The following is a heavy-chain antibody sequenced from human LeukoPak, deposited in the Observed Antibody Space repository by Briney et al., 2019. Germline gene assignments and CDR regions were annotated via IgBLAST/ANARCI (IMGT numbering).Heavy chain of an antibody. CDR1: GYTFTSYD. D-gene: IGHD3-22*01. J-gene: IGHJ6*03. CDR2: MNPNSGNT. CDR3: ARGLAPYSYEYTGHDPYCYYNMDV. V-gene: IGHV1-8*01. Sequence: RRASVKVSCKASGYTFTSYDINWVRQATGQGLEWMGWMNPNSGNTGYAQKFQGRVTMTRNTSISTAYMELSSLRSEDTAVYYCARGLAPYSYEYTGHDPYCYYNMDVWGKGTTIIISS.